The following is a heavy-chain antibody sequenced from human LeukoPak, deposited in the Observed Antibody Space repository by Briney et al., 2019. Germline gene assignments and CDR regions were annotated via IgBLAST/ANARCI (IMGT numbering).Heavy chain of an antibody. V-gene: IGHV3-23*01. Sequence: GGSLRLSCAASGFTFSSYAMSWVRQAPGKGLGWVSTISGSGDKTYYADSVKGRFTISRDNSKNTLYLQVNILRAEDSALYYCAKDGFRGDCIGGSCYPFDPWGQGTLVTVSS. J-gene: IGHJ5*02. D-gene: IGHD2-15*01. CDR1: GFTFSSYA. CDR3: AKDGFRGDCIGGSCYPFDP. CDR2: ISGSGDKT.